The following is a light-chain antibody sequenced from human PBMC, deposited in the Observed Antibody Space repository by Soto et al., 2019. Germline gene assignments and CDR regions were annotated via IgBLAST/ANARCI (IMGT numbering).Light chain of an antibody. J-gene: IGKJ2*01. CDR3: HKYGSSPHT. CDR2: AAS. Sequence: EIVLTQSPGALSLSPGDRATLSCRASQSVNTRYLAWYQQRPGQAPRLLIYAASSRATGIPDRFSGSGSGTDVTLTIVSLEPEDAGMFYCHKYGSSPHTFGQGTKLEIK. V-gene: IGKV3-20*01. CDR1: QSVNTRY.